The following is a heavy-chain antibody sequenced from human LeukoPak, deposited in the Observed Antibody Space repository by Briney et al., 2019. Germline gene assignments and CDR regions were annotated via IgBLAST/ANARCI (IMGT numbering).Heavy chain of an antibody. J-gene: IGHJ4*02. V-gene: IGHV4-4*02. Sequence: SGTLSLTCAVSGGSISSSNWWSWVRQPPGKGLGWIGEIYHSGSTNHNPSLKSRVTISVDKSRNQFSLKLSSVTAADTAVYYCASLTHYYGSGSYYNPDDYWGQGTLVTVSS. CDR3: ASLTHYYGSGSYYNPDDY. CDR1: GGSISSSNW. CDR2: IYHSGST. D-gene: IGHD3-10*01.